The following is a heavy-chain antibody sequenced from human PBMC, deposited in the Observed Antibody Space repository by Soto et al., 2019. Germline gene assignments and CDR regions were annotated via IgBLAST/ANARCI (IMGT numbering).Heavy chain of an antibody. V-gene: IGHV3-23*01. CDR2: ISGSDGKT. D-gene: IGHD3-3*01. J-gene: IGHJ4*02. CDR1: GFSFGSYA. Sequence: GGSLRLSCVASGFSFGSYALTWVRKAPGKGLEWVSTISGSDGKTFYADAVKGRFSISRDISQSTLYLQMNSLRADGTAIYYCARWSYLDYWGQGTRVTVSS. CDR3: ARWSYLDY.